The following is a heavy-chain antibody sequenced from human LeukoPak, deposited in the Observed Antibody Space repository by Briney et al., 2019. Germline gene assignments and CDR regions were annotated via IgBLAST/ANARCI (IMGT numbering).Heavy chain of an antibody. CDR2: IRYDKSNE. Sequence: GGSLRLSCTVSGFIFSNFGMHWVRQAPGKGQEWLAYIRYDKSNEYYADFVKGRFTISRDNSKNVLYLQMNSLRPEDTALYFCARDYSSGYHSDGPRFDPWGQGTLVTVSS. V-gene: IGHV3-30*02. J-gene: IGHJ5*02. CDR1: GFIFSNFG. CDR3: ARDYSSGYHSDGPRFDP. D-gene: IGHD5-24*01.